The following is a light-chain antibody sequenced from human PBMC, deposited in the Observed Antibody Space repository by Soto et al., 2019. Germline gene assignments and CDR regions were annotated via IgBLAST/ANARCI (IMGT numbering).Light chain of an antibody. CDR1: SSDVGGYNY. V-gene: IGLV2-8*01. CDR3: SSYAGSNLV. CDR2: EVS. J-gene: IGLJ2*01. Sequence: QSVLTQPPSASGSPGQSVTISCTGTSSDVGGYNYVSWYRQHPGKAPKVMIYEVSKRPSGVPDRFSGSKSGNTASLTVSGLQAEDEADYYCSSYAGSNLVFGGGTKLTVL.